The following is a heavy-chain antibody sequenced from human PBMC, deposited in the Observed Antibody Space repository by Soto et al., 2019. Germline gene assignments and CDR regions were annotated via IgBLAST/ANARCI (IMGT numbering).Heavy chain of an antibody. D-gene: IGHD3-22*01. V-gene: IGHV3-30*18. J-gene: IGHJ4*02. Sequence: QVHLVESGGGVVQPGRSLRLSCAASGFTFSSYGMHWVRQAPGKGLEWVAVISYDGSNKYYADSVKGRFTISRDNSKNTLYLQMNSLRAEDTAVYYCAKGGKRITMIVNPDYWGQGTLVTVSS. CDR3: AKGGKRITMIVNPDY. CDR1: GFTFSSYG. CDR2: ISYDGSNK.